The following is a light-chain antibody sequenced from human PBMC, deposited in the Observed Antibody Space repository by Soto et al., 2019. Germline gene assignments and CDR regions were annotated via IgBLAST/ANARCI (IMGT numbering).Light chain of an antibody. V-gene: IGKV3-11*01. CDR3: QQRSNWGIT. CDR1: LSVNTF. J-gene: IGKJ5*01. Sequence: IVLTQSPATLSLSPGEDATLSCRASLSVNTFLAWYQQKPGQAPRLLIYDASNRATGIPPRFSGGGSGTDFTLTISSLEPEDFVFYYCQQRSNWGITFGQGTRLEIK. CDR2: DAS.